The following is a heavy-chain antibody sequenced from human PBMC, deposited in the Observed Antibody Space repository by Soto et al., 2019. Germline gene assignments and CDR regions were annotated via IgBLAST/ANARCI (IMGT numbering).Heavy chain of an antibody. V-gene: IGHV4-39*01. CDR1: GGSISSSSYY. J-gene: IGHJ5*02. Sequence: SETLSLTCAVSGGSISSSSYYWDWIRQPPGKGLEWIGTIYYSGSAYYNPSLKSRVTISIDTSKNQFSLKLSSVTAADTAVYSCPRKGEASPGSVASCFDTWGPGTLVTVSS. D-gene: IGHD3-10*01. CDR2: IYYSGSA. CDR3: PRKGEASPGSVASCFDT.